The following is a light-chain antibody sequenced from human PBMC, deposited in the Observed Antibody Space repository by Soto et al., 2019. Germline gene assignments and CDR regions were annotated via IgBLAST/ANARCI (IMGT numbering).Light chain of an antibody. V-gene: IGKV1-39*01. CDR3: QHVYGSPPWT. CDR1: QSISTY. Sequence: DIQMTQSPSSLSASVGDRVTISCRASQSISTYVNWYQQKPGTAPRLLIYRASSVKSGVPPRFSGSGSGRDFTLTISSLRPEDIATYFCQHVYGSPPWTFGQGTKVEVK. J-gene: IGKJ1*01. CDR2: RAS.